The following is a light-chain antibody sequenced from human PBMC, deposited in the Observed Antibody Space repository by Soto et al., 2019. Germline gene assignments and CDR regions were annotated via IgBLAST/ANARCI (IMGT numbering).Light chain of an antibody. V-gene: IGKV3-20*01. CDR1: ESVSSGY. CDR3: QMYGSSFRT. CDR2: GAS. Sequence: EFVLTQSPGTLSLSPGERATLSCRATESVSSGYLAWYQQKPGQAPRLLIYGASNRATGIPDRFSGSGSGTDFTLTISRLEPEDFAIYYCQMYGSSFRTFGQGTKVDIK. J-gene: IGKJ1*01.